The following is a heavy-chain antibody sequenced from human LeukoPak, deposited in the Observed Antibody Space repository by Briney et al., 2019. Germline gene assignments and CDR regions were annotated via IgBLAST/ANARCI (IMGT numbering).Heavy chain of an antibody. CDR3: AKESITNYGDTFDY. J-gene: IGHJ4*02. CDR2: ITGGASTT. CDR1: GFTFSSYA. V-gene: IGHV3-23*01. D-gene: IGHD4-17*01. Sequence: GGSLRLSCAASGFTFSSYAMSWVRQAPGRGLEWISAITGGASTTYYADSVKGRFTISRDSLKNTVSLQMNSLRAEDTAVYYCAKESITNYGDTFDYWGQGTLVTVSS.